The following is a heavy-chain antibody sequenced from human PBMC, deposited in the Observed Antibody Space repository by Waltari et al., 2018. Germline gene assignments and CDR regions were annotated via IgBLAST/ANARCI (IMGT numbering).Heavy chain of an antibody. V-gene: IGHV1-18*01. CDR2: ISAYNGNA. J-gene: IGHJ4*02. Sequence: QVQLVQSGAEVKTPGASVKVSCKAYGYMCSTSGICRVRQAPGQGLEWMGWISAYNGNANYGKKFQGRVTMTTDTSTSTAYMELRSLRSDDTAVYYCARDRPTYRPTQTYFDYWGQGTLVTVSS. CDR3: ARDRPTYRPTQTYFDY. CDR1: GYMCSTSG. D-gene: IGHD4-4*01.